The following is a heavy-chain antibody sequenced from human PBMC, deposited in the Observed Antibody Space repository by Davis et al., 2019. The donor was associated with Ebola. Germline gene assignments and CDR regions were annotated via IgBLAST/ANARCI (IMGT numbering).Heavy chain of an antibody. J-gene: IGHJ4*02. D-gene: IGHD3-16*01. Sequence: GSLRLSCAVYGGSFSGYYWSWIRQSPGKGLECIGEVDDGGRVHYNPSLKSRVSISLDTSKNQFSLKVTSMTAADTAVYYCTSYDSWGQGAHVTVSS. CDR1: GGSFSGYY. CDR2: VDDGGRV. CDR3: TSYDS. V-gene: IGHV4-34*01.